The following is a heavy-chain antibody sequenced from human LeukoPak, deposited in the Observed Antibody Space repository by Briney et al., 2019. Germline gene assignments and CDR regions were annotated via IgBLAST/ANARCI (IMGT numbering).Heavy chain of an antibody. CDR1: GFTFSSYW. V-gene: IGHV3-7*01. CDR3: AKSYYDFWSGYYTGGYYYYYGMDV. D-gene: IGHD3-3*01. J-gene: IGHJ6*02. CDR2: IKQDGSDK. Sequence: AGGSLRLSCAASGFTFSSYWMSWVRQAPGKGLEWVANIKQDGSDKYYVDSVKGRFTISRDNAKNTLYLQMNSLRAEDTAVYYCAKSYYDFWSGYYTGGYYYYYGMDVWGQGTTVTVSS.